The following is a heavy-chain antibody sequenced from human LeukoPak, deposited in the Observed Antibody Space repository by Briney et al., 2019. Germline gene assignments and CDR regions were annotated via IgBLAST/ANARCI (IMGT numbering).Heavy chain of an antibody. CDR1: GFTFSSYS. V-gene: IGHV3-21*01. CDR2: ISSSSSYI. J-gene: IGHJ6*02. CDR3: ARENYHYYGMDV. Sequence: GGSLRLSCAASGFTFSSYSMNWVRQAPGEGLEWVSSISSSSSYIYYADSVKGRFTISRDNAKNSLYLQMNSLRAEDTAVYYCARENYHYYGMDVWGQGTTVTVSS.